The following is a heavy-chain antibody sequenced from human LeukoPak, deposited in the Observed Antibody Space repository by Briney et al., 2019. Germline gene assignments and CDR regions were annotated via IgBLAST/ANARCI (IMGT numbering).Heavy chain of an antibody. V-gene: IGHV1-2*02. CDR2: INPNSGGT. Sequence: ASVKVSCKASGYXFTGYYIHWVRQAPGQGLEWMGWINPNSGGTNYAQKFQGRVTMTRDTSICTAYMELSRLRSDDTAVYYCARDLRGPYGMDVWGQGTTVTVSS. J-gene: IGHJ6*02. CDR1: GYXFTGYY. CDR3: ARDLRGPYGMDV. D-gene: IGHD3-10*01.